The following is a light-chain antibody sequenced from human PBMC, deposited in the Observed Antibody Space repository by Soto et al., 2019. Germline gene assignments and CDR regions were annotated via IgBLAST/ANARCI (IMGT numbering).Light chain of an antibody. CDR3: SSYSGNSYVI. V-gene: IGLV2-14*03. CDR2: DVS. CDR1: SSDIGGYRY. Sequence: QSALTQPAAVSGSPGQSITISCTGTSSDIGGYRYVSWYQQHPGKAPQLLIYDVSYRPSGISNRFSGSKSGNTASLTISGLQAEDEASYYCSSYSGNSYVIFGGGTKLTVL. J-gene: IGLJ2*01.